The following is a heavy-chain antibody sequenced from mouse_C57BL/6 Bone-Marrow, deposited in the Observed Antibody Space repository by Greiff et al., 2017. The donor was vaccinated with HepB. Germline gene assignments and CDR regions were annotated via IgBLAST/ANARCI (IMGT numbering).Heavy chain of an antibody. CDR2: IRLKSDNYAT. CDR1: GFTFSNYW. J-gene: IGHJ3*01. D-gene: IGHD1-1*01. Sequence: EVKVEESGGGLVQPGGSMKLSCVASGFTFSNYWMNWVRQSPEKGLEWVAQIRLKSDNYATHYAESVKGRFTISRDDSKSSVYLQMNNLRAEDTGIYYCTGTTVVARAYWGQGTLVTVSA. CDR3: TGTTVVARAY. V-gene: IGHV6-3*01.